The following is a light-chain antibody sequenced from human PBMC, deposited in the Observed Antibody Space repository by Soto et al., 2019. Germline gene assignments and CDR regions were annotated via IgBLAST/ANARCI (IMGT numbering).Light chain of an antibody. J-gene: IGLJ1*01. V-gene: IGLV2-14*01. Sequence: LTQPASGSGSPGQSITISCTGTNSDVGGYNYVSWYQQHPGKAPKLMIYDVSNRPSGVSNRFSGSKSGNTASLTISGLQAEDEADYYCSSYTSSSTLYVFGTGTKVTVL. CDR2: DVS. CDR3: SSYTSSSTLYV. CDR1: NSDVGGYNY.